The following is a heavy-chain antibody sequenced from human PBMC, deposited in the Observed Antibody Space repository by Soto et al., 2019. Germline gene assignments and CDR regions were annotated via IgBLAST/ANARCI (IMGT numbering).Heavy chain of an antibody. Sequence: SETLSLTCAVYGGSFIGYYWSWSRQPPGKGLEWIGEINHSGSTNYNPSLKSRVTISVDTSKNQFSLKLSSVTAADTAVYYCARSKGDSSFGFDYWGQGTLVTVSS. J-gene: IGHJ4*02. CDR3: ARSKGDSSFGFDY. D-gene: IGHD2-2*01. CDR2: INHSGST. V-gene: IGHV4-34*01. CDR1: GGSFIGYY.